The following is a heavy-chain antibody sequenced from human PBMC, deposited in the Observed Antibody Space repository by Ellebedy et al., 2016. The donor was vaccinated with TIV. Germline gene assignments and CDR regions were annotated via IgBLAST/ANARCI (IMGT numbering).Heavy chain of an antibody. J-gene: IGHJ4*02. CDR1: GGSISSGGYY. CDR3: ASSEAGTLVY. Sequence: SETLSLXXTVSGGSISSGGYYWSWIRQHPGKGLEWIGYIYYSGSTYYNPSLKSRVTISVDTSKNQFSLKLSSVTAADTAVYYCASSEAGTLVYWGQGTLVTVSS. V-gene: IGHV4-31*03. D-gene: IGHD6-13*01. CDR2: IYYSGST.